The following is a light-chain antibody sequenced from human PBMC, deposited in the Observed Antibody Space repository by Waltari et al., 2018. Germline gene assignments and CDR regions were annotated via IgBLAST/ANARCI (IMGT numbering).Light chain of an antibody. CDR2: LAF. J-gene: IGKJ1*01. V-gene: IGKV2-28*01. CDR1: QSHLHRNGYTS. CDR3: MQTLQAPVT. Sequence: DIVMTQSPLSLPVTPGEPASISCRSSQSHLHRNGYTSLDWYLQKPGQSPQLLIYLAFNRASGVPDRFSGSGSGTDFTLKISRVEAEDVGVYYCMQTLQAPVTFGQGTKVEIK.